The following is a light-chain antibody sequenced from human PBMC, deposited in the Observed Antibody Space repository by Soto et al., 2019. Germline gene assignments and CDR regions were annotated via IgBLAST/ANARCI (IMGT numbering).Light chain of an antibody. J-gene: IGKJ1*01. CDR1: QSVSSGY. CDR3: QHYGTLPWT. CDR2: GAS. Sequence: EIVLTQSPGTLSLSPGEGATLSCRASQSVSSGYLAWYQQKPGQAPRLLIYGASIRATAIPDRFNGRRPRTDSTITISRLEPDDFQVSYCQHYGTLPWTFGQGTKVDI. V-gene: IGKV3-20*01.